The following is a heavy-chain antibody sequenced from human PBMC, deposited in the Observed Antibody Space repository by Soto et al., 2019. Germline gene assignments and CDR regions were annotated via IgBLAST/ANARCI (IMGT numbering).Heavy chain of an antibody. V-gene: IGHV4-34*01. J-gene: IGHJ4*02. D-gene: IGHD6-6*01. CDR3: ARDSGAARPGRYFDY. Sequence: SETLSLTCAVYGGSFSGYYWSWIRQPPGKGLEWIGEINHSGSTNYNPSLKSRVTISVDTSKNQFSLKLSSVTAADTAVYYCARDSGAARPGRYFDYWGQGTLVTV. CDR1: GGSFSGYY. CDR2: INHSGST.